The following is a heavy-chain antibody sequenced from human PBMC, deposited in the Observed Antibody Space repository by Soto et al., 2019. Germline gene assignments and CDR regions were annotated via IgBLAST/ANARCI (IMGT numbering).Heavy chain of an antibody. CDR1: GYTFTSYG. J-gene: IGHJ4*02. D-gene: IGHD3-16*02. CDR2: ISAYNGNT. Sequence: QVQLVQSGAEVKKPGASVKVSCKASGYTFTSYGISWVRQAPGQGLEWMGWISAYNGNTNYAQKLQGRVTMTTDTTTSTAYMELRSLISDDTAVYYCAREAGYDDVWGIYRSDPFDYWGQGTLVTVSS. CDR3: AREAGYDDVWGIYRSDPFDY. V-gene: IGHV1-18*01.